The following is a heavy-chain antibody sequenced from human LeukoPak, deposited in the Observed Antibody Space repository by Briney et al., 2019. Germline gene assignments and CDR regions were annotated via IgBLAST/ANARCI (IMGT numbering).Heavy chain of an antibody. CDR2: INPNSGRT. D-gene: IGHD6-13*01. CDR3: AREGGLAGHDY. Sequence: ASVKVSCKASGYTFTGYYMHWVRQAPGQGLEWMGWINPNSGRTNYAQKFQGRVTMTGDTSISTAYMELSRLRSDDTAVYYCAREGGLAGHDYWGQGTLVTVSS. V-gene: IGHV1-2*02. CDR1: GYTFTGYY. J-gene: IGHJ4*02.